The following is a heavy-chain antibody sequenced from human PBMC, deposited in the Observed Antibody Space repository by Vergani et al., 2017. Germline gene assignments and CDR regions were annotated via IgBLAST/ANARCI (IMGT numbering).Heavy chain of an antibody. Sequence: QVRLVESGGGVVQPGRSLKLSCAASGFSFTSYGMHWVRQPPGKGLEWVATISFDGNKKDYTEAVRGRFTISRDSSKTLYLQMDSLRVEDTAVYYCARDPWYYDFXSGQGRAGYYYMDVWGKGTTVTVSS. CDR2: ISFDGNKK. D-gene: IGHD3-3*01. CDR3: ARDPWYYDFXSGQGRAGYYYMDV. CDR1: GFSFTSYG. V-gene: IGHV3-30*03. J-gene: IGHJ6*03.